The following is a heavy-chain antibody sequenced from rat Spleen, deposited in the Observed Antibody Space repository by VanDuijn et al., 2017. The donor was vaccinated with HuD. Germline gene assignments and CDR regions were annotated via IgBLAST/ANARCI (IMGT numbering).Heavy chain of an antibody. D-gene: IGHD1-9*01. Sequence: EVELVESGGGLVQPGRSMKLSCAASGFTFSNYGMAWVRQAPTKGLEWVASISTSGGSTYYRDSVKGRFTISRDNAKSTLSLQMDSLRSEDTATYYCARRHYGYTDYFDYWGQGVMVTVSS. CDR2: ISTSGGST. CDR3: ARRHYGYTDYFDY. CDR1: GFTFSNYG. J-gene: IGHJ2*01. V-gene: IGHV5-25*01.